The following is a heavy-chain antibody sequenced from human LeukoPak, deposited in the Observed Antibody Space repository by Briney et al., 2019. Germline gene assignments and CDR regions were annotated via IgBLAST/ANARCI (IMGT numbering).Heavy chain of an antibody. J-gene: IGHJ6*04. CDR2: IWYDGSNK. V-gene: IGHV3-33*01. CDR3: ARDAFRRAGMDV. Sequence: PGRSLRLSCAASGFTFSSYGMHWVRQAPGKGLDWVAVIWYDGSNKYYADSVKGRFTISRDNSKNTLYLQMNSLRAEGTAMYYCARDAFRRAGMDVWAKGTTVTVSS. CDR1: GFTFSSYG. D-gene: IGHD3-10*01.